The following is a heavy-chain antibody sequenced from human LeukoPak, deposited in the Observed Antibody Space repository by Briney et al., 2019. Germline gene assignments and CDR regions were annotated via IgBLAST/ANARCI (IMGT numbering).Heavy chain of an antibody. CDR2: IWYDGSNI. V-gene: IGHV3-33*01. CDR1: GFTFSSYG. D-gene: IGHD3-22*01. CDR3: ARAHNNYDISSFSALDY. Sequence: GGSLRLSCAASGFTFSSYGMHWVRQAPGKGLEWLAVIWYDGSNIYYADSVKGRFAISRDNSKNTLYLLLNSLRAEDTAVYYCARAHNNYDISSFSALDYWGQGTLVTVSS. J-gene: IGHJ4*02.